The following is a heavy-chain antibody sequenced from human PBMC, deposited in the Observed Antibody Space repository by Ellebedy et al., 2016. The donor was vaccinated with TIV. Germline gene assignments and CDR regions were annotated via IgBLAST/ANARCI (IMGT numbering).Heavy chain of an antibody. V-gene: IGHV3-48*01. CDR1: GFTFSSYS. J-gene: IGHJ6*02. Sequence: PGGSLRLSCAASGFTFSSYSMNWVRQAPGKGLEWVSYISSSSSTIYYADSVKGRFTISRDNAKNSLYLQMNSLRAEDTAVYYCARKAAAGIYGPNPDYYYYGMDVWGQGTTVTVSS. D-gene: IGHD6-13*01. CDR2: ISSSSSTI. CDR3: ARKAAAGIYGPNPDYYYYGMDV.